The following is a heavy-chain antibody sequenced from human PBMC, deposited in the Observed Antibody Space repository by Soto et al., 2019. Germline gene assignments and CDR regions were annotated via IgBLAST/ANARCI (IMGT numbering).Heavy chain of an antibody. J-gene: IGHJ6*02. Sequence: GGSLRLSCAASGFTVSSNYMSWVRQAPGKGLEWVSVIYSGGSTYYADSVKGRFTISRHNSKNTLYLQMNSLRAEDTAVYYCARDQEQQLAYYGMDVWGQGTTVTVSS. CDR1: GFTVSSNY. CDR2: IYSGGST. D-gene: IGHD6-13*01. CDR3: ARDQEQQLAYYGMDV. V-gene: IGHV3-53*04.